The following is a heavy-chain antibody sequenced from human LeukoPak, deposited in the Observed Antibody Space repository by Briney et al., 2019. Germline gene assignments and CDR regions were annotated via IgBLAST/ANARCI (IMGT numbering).Heavy chain of an antibody. D-gene: IGHD6-19*01. Sequence: ASVKVSCMASGYTFNPYYMHWVRQAPGQGLEWMGRISPNSGGTIHAQNFHGRVTMTRDTSINTVYMELSSLTSDDTAVYYCARVQNSSGSTPLGCWGQGTLVTVSS. J-gene: IGHJ4*02. CDR2: ISPNSGGT. CDR3: ARVQNSSGSTPLGC. V-gene: IGHV1-2*06. CDR1: GYTFNPYY.